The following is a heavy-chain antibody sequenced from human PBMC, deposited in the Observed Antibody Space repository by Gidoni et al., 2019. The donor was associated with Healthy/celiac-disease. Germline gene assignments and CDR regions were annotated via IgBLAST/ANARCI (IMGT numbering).Heavy chain of an antibody. J-gene: IGHJ4*02. CDR2: IYYSGST. Sequence: QLQLQESGPGLVKPSETLSLTCTVSGGSSSSSSYYWGWIRQPPGKGLEWVESIYYSGSTYSKPSLKSRVTISVDTSKNQFSLKLSSVTAADTAVYYCARGTGGSGSYYEGTLDYWGQGTLVTVSS. CDR3: ARGTGGSGSYYEGTLDY. V-gene: IGHV4-39*07. D-gene: IGHD3-10*01. CDR1: GGSSSSSSYY.